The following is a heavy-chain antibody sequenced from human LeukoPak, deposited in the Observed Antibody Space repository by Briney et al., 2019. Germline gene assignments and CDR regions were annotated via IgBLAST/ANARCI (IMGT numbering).Heavy chain of an antibody. Sequence: GASVKVSCKASGYTFTGYYMHWVRQAPGQGLEWMGWINPNSGGTNYAQKFQGRVTMTRDTSISTAYMELSRLRSGDTAVYYCARDRAYSSGWYARDFDYWGQGTLVTVSS. CDR1: GYTFTGYY. J-gene: IGHJ4*02. CDR3: ARDRAYSSGWYARDFDY. V-gene: IGHV1-2*02. CDR2: INPNSGGT. D-gene: IGHD6-19*01.